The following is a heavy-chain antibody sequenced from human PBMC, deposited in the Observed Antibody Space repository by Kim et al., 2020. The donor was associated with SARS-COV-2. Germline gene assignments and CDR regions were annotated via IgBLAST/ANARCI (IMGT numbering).Heavy chain of an antibody. V-gene: IGHV3-23*01. CDR3: AKVLLYGSGSLDY. J-gene: IGHJ4*02. CDR1: GFSFSNIA. CDR2: IRGSGSSA. D-gene: IGHD3-10*01. Sequence: GGSLRLSCAASGFSFSNIAMNWVRQAPGTGLEWVSSIRGSGSSANYADYVKGRFTISRDNSKNTLYLQMSSLRAEDTAVYYCAKVLLYGSGSLDYWGQGTMVTVSS.